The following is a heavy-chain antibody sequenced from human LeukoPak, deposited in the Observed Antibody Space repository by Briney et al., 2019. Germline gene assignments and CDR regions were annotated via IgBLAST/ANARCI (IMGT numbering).Heavy chain of an antibody. J-gene: IGHJ4*02. Sequence: PGGSLRLSCAASGFTFSSSGIHWVRQAPGKGLEWVAVIWYDGSNKYYADSVKGRFTISRDNSKNTLYLQMNSLRAEDTAVYYCARDNGAAAPFDYWGQGTLVTVSS. CDR2: IWYDGSNK. CDR3: ARDNGAAAPFDY. V-gene: IGHV3-30*19. D-gene: IGHD6-13*01. CDR1: GFTFSSSG.